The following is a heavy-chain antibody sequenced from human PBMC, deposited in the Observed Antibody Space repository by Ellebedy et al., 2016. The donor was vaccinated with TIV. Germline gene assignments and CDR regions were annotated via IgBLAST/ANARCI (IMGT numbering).Heavy chain of an antibody. V-gene: IGHV3-23*01. CDR3: AKGSSSGFNYDRVGFEY. J-gene: IGHJ4*02. CDR2: ISADGAST. D-gene: IGHD3-22*01. CDR1: GFTFSSFA. Sequence: GESLKISCAASGFTFSSFAMHWVRQAPGKGLEWLSVISADGASTYHAESVKGRFTISRDNSKNTLYVQMNRLTTEDTAVYFCAKGSSSGFNYDRVGFEYWGQGTLVTVSS.